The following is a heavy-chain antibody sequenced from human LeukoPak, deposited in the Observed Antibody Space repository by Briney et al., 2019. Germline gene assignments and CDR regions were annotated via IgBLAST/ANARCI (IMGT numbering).Heavy chain of an antibody. CDR2: ISGSGGST. Sequence: SGGSLRLSCAASGFTFSSYAMSWVRQAPGKGLEWVSAISGSGGSTYYADSVKGRFTISRDNSKNTLYLQMNSLRAEDTAVYYCAKDHPYSSSWYGSYFDYWGQGTLVTVSS. J-gene: IGHJ4*02. D-gene: IGHD6-13*01. CDR1: GFTFSSYA. CDR3: AKDHPYSSSWYGSYFDY. V-gene: IGHV3-23*01.